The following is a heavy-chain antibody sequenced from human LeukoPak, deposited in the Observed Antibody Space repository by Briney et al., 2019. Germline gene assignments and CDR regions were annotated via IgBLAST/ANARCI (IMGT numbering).Heavy chain of an antibody. D-gene: IGHD3-10*01. V-gene: IGHV1-18*01. J-gene: IGHJ5*02. CDR2: INAFNGDT. CDR3: ARDGWGPWLDP. CDR1: GYSFTSYG. Sequence: ASVKVSCKGSGYSFTSYGISWVRQAPGQGLEWMGWINAFNGDTNHAQKFQGRVTMTTDTSTSTAYMELRRLRSADTAVYYCARDGWGPWLDPWGQGTLVTVSS.